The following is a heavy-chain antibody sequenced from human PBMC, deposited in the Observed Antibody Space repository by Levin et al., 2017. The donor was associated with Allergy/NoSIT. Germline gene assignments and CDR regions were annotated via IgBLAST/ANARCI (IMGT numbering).Heavy chain of an antibody. D-gene: IGHD4-17*01. V-gene: IGHV3-53*01. CDR1: GFTVSSNY. CDR3: ARTPSGDYGDY. J-gene: IGHJ4*02. Sequence: GGSLRLSCAASGFTVSSNYMTWVRQAPGKGLEWVSVIYSGGGTFYADSVKGRFTVSRDSSMNTVFLQMNTLRAEDTAVYYCARTPSGDYGDYWGQGTLDTVSS. CDR2: IYSGGGT.